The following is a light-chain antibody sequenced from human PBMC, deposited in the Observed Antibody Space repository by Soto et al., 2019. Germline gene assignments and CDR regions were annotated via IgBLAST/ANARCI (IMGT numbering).Light chain of an antibody. CDR3: SSYTTIGTRV. CDR1: SSDVGGFNS. V-gene: IGLV2-14*01. J-gene: IGLJ3*02. Sequence: QSALTQPASVSGSPGQSITISCTGTSSDVGGFNSVSWYQQHPGKAPKLIIYEITSRPSGISDRFSGSKSGNTASLTISGLHIDNEANYYCSSYTTIGTRVFGGGTKLTV. CDR2: EIT.